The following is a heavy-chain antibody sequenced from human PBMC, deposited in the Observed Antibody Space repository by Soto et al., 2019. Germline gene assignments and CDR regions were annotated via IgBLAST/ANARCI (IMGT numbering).Heavy chain of an antibody. CDR1: GGSITNTKW. CDR3: ATQTISYTWDV. V-gene: IGHV4-4*02. Sequence: QVQLQESGPGLVKPSGTLSLSCAVSGGSITNTKWWTWVRQAPGKGLEWIGAISRSEGSTYNPSLKGRFALSLXTSNNQFSLRLSSVTAADTAVYYCATQTISYTWDVWGQGTTVTVS. CDR2: ISRSEGS. J-gene: IGHJ6*02. D-gene: IGHD1-1*01.